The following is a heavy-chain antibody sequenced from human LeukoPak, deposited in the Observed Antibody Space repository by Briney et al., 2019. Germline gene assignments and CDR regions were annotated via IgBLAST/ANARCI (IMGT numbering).Heavy chain of an antibody. CDR1: GFTVSSNY. V-gene: IGHV3-66*01. CDR3: ARDGEGYYDSSGYYY. D-gene: IGHD3-22*01. Sequence: TGGSLRLSCAASGFTVSSNYMSWVRQAPGKGLEWVSVIYSGGSTYYADSVKGRFTISRDNSKNTLYLQMNSLRAEDTAVYYCARDGEGYYDSSGYYYWGQGTLVTVSS. CDR2: IYSGGST. J-gene: IGHJ4*02.